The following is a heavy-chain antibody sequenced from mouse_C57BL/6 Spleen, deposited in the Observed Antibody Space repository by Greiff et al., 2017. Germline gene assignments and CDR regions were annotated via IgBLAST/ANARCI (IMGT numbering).Heavy chain of an antibody. D-gene: IGHD1-3*01. Sequence: QVQLQQSGPELVKPGASVKISCKASGYAFSSSWMNWVKQRPGKGLEWIGRIYPGDGDTNYNGKFKGKATLTADKSSSTAYMQLSSLTSEDSAVYFCATELIGYWGQGTTLTVSS. J-gene: IGHJ2*01. V-gene: IGHV1-82*01. CDR2: IYPGDGDT. CDR1: GYAFSSSW. CDR3: ATELIGY.